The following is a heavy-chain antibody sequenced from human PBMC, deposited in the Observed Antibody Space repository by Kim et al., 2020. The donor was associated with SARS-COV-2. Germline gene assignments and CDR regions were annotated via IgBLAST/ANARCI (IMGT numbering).Heavy chain of an antibody. CDR2: ISGSGGST. CDR1: GFTFSSYA. D-gene: IGHD2-2*01. CDR3: AKPGLPRPDIVVVPAAQTDYWYFDL. Sequence: GGSLRLSCAASGFTFSSYAMSWVRQAPGKGLEWVSAISGSGGSTYYADSVKGRFTISRDNSKNTLYLQMNSLRAEDTAVYYCAKPGLPRPDIVVVPAAQTDYWYFDLWGRGTLVTVSS. V-gene: IGHV3-23*01. J-gene: IGHJ2*01.